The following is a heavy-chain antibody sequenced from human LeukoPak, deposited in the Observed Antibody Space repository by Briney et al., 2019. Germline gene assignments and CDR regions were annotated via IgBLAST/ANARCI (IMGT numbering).Heavy chain of an antibody. Sequence: PGGSLRLSCAASGFTFSDYAMSWVRQAPGRGLEWVSSISASVVSTYYADSVKGRFTISRDNSKNTLYLQMNSLRVEDTAVYYCAKFENYGDYPSFDYWGQGALVTVSS. CDR2: ISASVVST. D-gene: IGHD4-17*01. CDR1: GFTFSDYA. V-gene: IGHV3-23*01. J-gene: IGHJ4*02. CDR3: AKFENYGDYPSFDY.